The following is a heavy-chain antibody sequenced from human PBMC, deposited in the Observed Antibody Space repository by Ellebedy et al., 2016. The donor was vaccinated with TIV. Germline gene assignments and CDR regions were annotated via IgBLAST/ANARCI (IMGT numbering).Heavy chain of an antibody. V-gene: IGHV1-18*01. CDR2: LSTYSGYT. CDR3: ARDRGSDRGRYSSGREAEFGF. J-gene: IGHJ4*02. CDR1: GYTFTKYS. D-gene: IGHD6-19*01. Sequence: AASVKVSCKASGYTFTKYSINWVRQAPGQGLEWMGWLSTYSGYTRYAPSFQGRVIMTTDTSTATAYIKLTGLTSDDTAIYFCARDRGSDRGRYSSGREAEFGFWGQGTLVTVSS.